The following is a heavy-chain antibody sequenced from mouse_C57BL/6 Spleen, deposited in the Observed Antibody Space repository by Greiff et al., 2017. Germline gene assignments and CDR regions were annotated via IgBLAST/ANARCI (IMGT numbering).Heavy chain of an antibody. V-gene: IGHV1-69*01. D-gene: IGHD1-1*01. J-gene: IGHJ1*03. CDR1: GYTFTSYW. CDR2: IDPSDSYT. CDR3: ARRGSSYGGWYFDV. Sequence: QVQLQQPGAELVMPGASVKLSCKASGYTFTSYWMHWVKQRPGQGLEWIGEIDPSDSYTNYNQKFKGKSTLTVDKSSSTAYMQLSSLTSEDSAVYYCARRGSSYGGWYFDVWGTGTTVTVSS.